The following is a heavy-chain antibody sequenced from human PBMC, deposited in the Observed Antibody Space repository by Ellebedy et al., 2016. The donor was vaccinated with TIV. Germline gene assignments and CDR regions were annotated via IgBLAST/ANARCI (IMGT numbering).Heavy chain of an antibody. CDR3: ALRRLEAAVN. Sequence: SGPTLVXPTQPLTLTCTFSGFSLTISGVGVGWIRQPPGKTLEWLAIIYWDDDKRYIPSLKTRLTITKDTSKNQVLLTITNMDPVDTATYYCALRRLEAAVNWGQGTLVTVSS. V-gene: IGHV2-5*02. CDR2: IYWDDDK. D-gene: IGHD6-25*01. J-gene: IGHJ4*02. CDR1: GFSLTISGVG.